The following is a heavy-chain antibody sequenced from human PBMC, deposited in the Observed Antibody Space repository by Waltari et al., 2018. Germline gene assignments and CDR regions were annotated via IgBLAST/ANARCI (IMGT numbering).Heavy chain of an antibody. CDR3: AKAGLNTVTEGYFDY. CDR1: GASISNSNW. CDR2: IYHYGSA. D-gene: IGHD4-17*01. Sequence: QVQLQESGPGLVKPSGTLSLTCTVSGASISNSNWWSWVRQPPGKGLEWIGEIYHYGSANYNPSLKSRVTISVDKSKNQFSLKVNSVTAADTAVYFCAKAGLNTVTEGYFDYWGQGTLVTVSS. V-gene: IGHV4-4*02. J-gene: IGHJ4*02.